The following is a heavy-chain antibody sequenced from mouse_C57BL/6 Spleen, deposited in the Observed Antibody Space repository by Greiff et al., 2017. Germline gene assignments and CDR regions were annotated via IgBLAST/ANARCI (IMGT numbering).Heavy chain of an antibody. CDR3: ARHSFDFYWYFDV. J-gene: IGHJ1*03. Sequence: EVMLVESGGDLVKPGGSLKLSCAASGFTFSSYGMSWVRQTPDKRLEWVATISSGGSYTYYPDSVKGRFTISRDNAKNTLYLQMSSLKSEDTAMYYCARHSFDFYWYFDVWGTGTTVTVSS. D-gene: IGHD1-1*01. CDR2: ISSGGSYT. V-gene: IGHV5-6*01. CDR1: GFTFSSYG.